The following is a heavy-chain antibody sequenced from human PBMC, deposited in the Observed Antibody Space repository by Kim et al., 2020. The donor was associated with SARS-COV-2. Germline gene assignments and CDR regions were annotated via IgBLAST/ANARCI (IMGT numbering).Heavy chain of an antibody. CDR1: GGSFSGYY. CDR2: INHSGST. Sequence: SETLSLTCAVYGGSFSGYYWSWIRQPPGKGLEWIGEINHSGSTNYNPSLKSRVTISVDTSKNQFSLKLSSVTAADTAVYYCARDGYSYGSDYFDYWGQGTLVTVSS. V-gene: IGHV4-34*01. CDR3: ARDGYSYGSDYFDY. D-gene: IGHD5-18*01. J-gene: IGHJ4*02.